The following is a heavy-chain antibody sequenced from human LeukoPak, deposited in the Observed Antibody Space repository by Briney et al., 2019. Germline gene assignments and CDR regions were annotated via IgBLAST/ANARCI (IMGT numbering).Heavy chain of an antibody. Sequence: SETLSLTCTVSGGSISSYYWSWIRQPPGKGLEWIGYIYYSGSTNYNPSLKSRVTTSVDTSKNQFSLKLSSVTAADTAVYYCARVGDGDYYYYYYYMDVWGKGTTVTVSS. CDR3: ARVGDGDYYYYYYYMDV. V-gene: IGHV4-59*01. D-gene: IGHD4-17*01. CDR2: IYYSGST. CDR1: GGSISSYY. J-gene: IGHJ6*03.